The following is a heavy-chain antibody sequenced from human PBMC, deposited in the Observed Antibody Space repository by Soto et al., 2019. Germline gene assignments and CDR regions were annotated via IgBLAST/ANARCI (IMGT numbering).Heavy chain of an antibody. CDR3: AKASFSGNIVATTPPSY. Sequence: GGSLRLSCAASGFTFSSYAMSWVRQAPGKGLEWVSAISGSGGSTYYADSVKGRFTISRDNSKNTLYLQMNSLRAEDTAVYYCAKASFSGNIVATTPPSYWGQGTLVTVSS. J-gene: IGHJ4*02. V-gene: IGHV3-23*01. CDR1: GFTFSSYA. CDR2: ISGSGGST. D-gene: IGHD5-12*01.